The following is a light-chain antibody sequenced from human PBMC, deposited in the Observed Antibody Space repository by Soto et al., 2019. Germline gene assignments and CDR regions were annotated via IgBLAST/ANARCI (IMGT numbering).Light chain of an antibody. CDR1: QSVSSSY. Sequence: EIVLTQSPGTLSLSPGERATLSCRASQSVSSSYLAWYQQKPGQAPRLLIYGASGRATGIPDRFSGSGSGTDVTLTISRLEPEDFAVYYCQQYGSSPTWTFGQGTKVEIK. CDR2: GAS. V-gene: IGKV3-20*01. J-gene: IGKJ1*01. CDR3: QQYGSSPTWT.